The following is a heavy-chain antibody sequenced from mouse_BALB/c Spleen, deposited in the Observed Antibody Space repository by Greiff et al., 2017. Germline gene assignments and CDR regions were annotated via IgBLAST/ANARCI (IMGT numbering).Heavy chain of an antibody. D-gene: IGHD3-1*01. CDR1: GFTFSSFG. V-gene: IGHV5-17*02. J-gene: IGHJ4*01. Sequence: EVQLVESGGGLVQPGGSRKLSCAASGFTFSSFGMHWVRQAPEKGLEWVAYISSGSSTIYYADTVKGRFTISRDNPKNTLFLQMTSLRSEDTAMYYCARSGDWAMDYWGQGTSVTVSS. CDR2: ISSGSSTI. CDR3: ARSGDWAMDY.